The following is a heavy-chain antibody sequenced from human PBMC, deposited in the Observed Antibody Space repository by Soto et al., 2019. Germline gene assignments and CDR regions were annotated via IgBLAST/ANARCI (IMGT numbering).Heavy chain of an antibody. J-gene: IGHJ6*03. V-gene: IGHV3-48*01. CDR3: ARETSTGNYYMHV. D-gene: IGHD2-2*01. CDR2: ISTSSSNI. Sequence: GGSLRLSCAASGFSFSYYGMNWVRQAPGKGLEWVSYISTSSSNIYYADSVKGRFTISRDNAKNSLSLQMNSLRAADTAVYYCARETSTGNYYMHVWGKGTTVTVSS. CDR1: GFSFSYYG.